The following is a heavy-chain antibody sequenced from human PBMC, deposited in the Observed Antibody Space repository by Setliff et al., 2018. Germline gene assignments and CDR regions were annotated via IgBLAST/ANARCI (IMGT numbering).Heavy chain of an antibody. CDR1: DYMFKSYG. D-gene: IGHD6-13*01. CDR3: ARGGVAAAGRKGVFEY. V-gene: IGHV1-18*01. CDR2: ISPYNDNT. Sequence: AASVKVSCKASDYMFKSYGITWMRQAPGQGPEWMGWISPYNDNTNSAEKFQDRITITTDTSTSTIYLELNSLTSDDTAVYYCARGGVAAAGRKGVFEYWGQGTLVTVSS. J-gene: IGHJ4*02.